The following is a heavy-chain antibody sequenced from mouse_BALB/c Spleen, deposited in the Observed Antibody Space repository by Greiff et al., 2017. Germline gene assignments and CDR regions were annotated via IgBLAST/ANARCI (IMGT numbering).Heavy chain of an antibody. Sequence: QVQLQQPGAELVKPGASVKMSCKASGYTFTSYWMHWVKQRPGQGLEWIGVIDPSDSYTSYNQKFKGKATLTVDTSSSTAYMQLSSLTSEDSAVYCCTRDSSGYRAMDYWGQGTSVTVSS. CDR1: GYTFTSYW. CDR3: TRDSSGYRAMDY. J-gene: IGHJ4*01. D-gene: IGHD3-2*01. V-gene: IGHV1S127*01. CDR2: IDPSDSYT.